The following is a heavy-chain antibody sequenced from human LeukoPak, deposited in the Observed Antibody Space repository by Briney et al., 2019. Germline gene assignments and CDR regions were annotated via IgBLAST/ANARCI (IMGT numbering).Heavy chain of an antibody. CDR2: ISGSGGST. V-gene: IGHV3-23*01. Sequence: GGSLRLSCAASGFTFSSYAMSWVRQAPGKGLEWVSAISGSGGSTYYADSVKGRFTISRDNSKNTLYLQMNSLRAEDTAVYYCAKDFVLENSSGRYGPPGYYGMDVWGQGTTVTVSS. CDR3: AKDFVLENSSGRYGPPGYYGMDV. J-gene: IGHJ6*02. D-gene: IGHD6-19*01. CDR1: GFTFSSYA.